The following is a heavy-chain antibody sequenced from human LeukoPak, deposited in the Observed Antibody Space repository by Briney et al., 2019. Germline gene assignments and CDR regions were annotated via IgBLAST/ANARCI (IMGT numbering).Heavy chain of an antibody. CDR2: INHSGST. CDR1: GGSFSGYY. Sequence: PSETLSLTCAVYGGSFSGYYWSWIRQPPGKGLEWIGEINHSGSTNYNPSLKSRVTISVDTSKNQFSLKLSSVTAADTAVYYCARSDGMVRGVIQIRGYYMDVWGKGTTVTVSS. CDR3: ARSDGMVRGVIQIRGYYMDV. J-gene: IGHJ6*03. D-gene: IGHD3-10*01. V-gene: IGHV4-34*01.